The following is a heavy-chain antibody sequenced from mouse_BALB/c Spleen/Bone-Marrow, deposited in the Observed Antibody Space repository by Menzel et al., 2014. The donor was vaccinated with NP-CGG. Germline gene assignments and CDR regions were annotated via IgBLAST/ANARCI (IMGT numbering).Heavy chain of an antibody. CDR2: IDPETGGT. J-gene: IGHJ4*01. CDR1: GYTFTDYE. V-gene: IGHV1-15*01. D-gene: IGHD2-1*01. Sequence: VKLVESGAELVRPGASGALSCKASGYTFTDYEMHWVKQTPVHGLEWIGAIDPETGGTAYNQKFKGKATLTADKSSSTAYMELRSLTSEDSAVYYCTRSLYGNYVMDFWGQGTSVTVSS. CDR3: TRSLYGNYVMDF.